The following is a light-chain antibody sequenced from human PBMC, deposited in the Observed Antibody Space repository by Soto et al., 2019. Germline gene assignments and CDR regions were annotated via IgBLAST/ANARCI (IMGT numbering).Light chain of an antibody. Sequence: EIVLTQSPATLSLSPGERASRSCRASQSVSSYLAWYQQKPGQAPRLLIYDASNRATGIPARFSGSGSGTDFTLTISSLEPEDFAVYYCQQRSNWPWTFGQGTKVDTK. CDR3: QQRSNWPWT. V-gene: IGKV3-11*01. CDR1: QSVSSY. CDR2: DAS. J-gene: IGKJ1*01.